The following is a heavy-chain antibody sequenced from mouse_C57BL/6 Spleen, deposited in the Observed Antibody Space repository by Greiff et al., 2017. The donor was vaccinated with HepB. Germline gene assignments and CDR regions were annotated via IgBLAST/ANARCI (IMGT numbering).Heavy chain of an antibody. CDR2: IWSGGST. Sequence: QVQLQQSGPGLVQPSQSLSITCTVSGFSLTSYGVHWVRQSPGKGLEWLGVIWSGGSTDYNAAFISRLSISKDNSKSQVFFKMNSLQADDTAIYYCASPSVKGAWFAYWGQGTLVTVSA. CDR1: GFSLTSYG. V-gene: IGHV2-2*01. D-gene: IGHD3-1*01. J-gene: IGHJ3*01. CDR3: ASPSVKGAWFAY.